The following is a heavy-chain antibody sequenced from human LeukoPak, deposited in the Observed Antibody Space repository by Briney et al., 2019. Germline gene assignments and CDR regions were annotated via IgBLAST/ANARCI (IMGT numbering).Heavy chain of an antibody. Sequence: SETLSLTCTVSGGSISSYYWSWIRQPPGKGLEWIGYIYYSGSTNYNPSLKSRVTISVDTSKNQFSLKLSSVSAADTAVYYCARDLNFDTNWFDPWGQGTLVTVSS. V-gene: IGHV4-59*01. CDR1: GGSISSYY. D-gene: IGHD3-9*01. J-gene: IGHJ5*02. CDR2: IYYSGST. CDR3: ARDLNFDTNWFDP.